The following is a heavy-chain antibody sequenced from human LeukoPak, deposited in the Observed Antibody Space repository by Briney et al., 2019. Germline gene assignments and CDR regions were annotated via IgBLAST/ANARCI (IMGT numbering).Heavy chain of an antibody. CDR2: TYYRSKWYN. CDR1: GDTVSSNSAA. V-gene: IGHV6-1*01. D-gene: IGHD4/OR15-4a*01. Sequence: SQTLSLTFAISGDTVSSNSAAWNWIRQSPSRGLEWLGRTYYRSKWYNEYAVSVKSLGTINPDTSKNQFSLQLNSVAPEDTAVYYCARGPGAPGAFDVWGQGTVVTVSS. CDR3: ARGPGAPGAFDV. J-gene: IGHJ3*01.